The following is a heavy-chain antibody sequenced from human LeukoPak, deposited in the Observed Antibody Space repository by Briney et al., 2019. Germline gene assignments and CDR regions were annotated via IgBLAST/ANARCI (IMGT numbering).Heavy chain of an antibody. J-gene: IGHJ4*02. CDR3: ARDKRLGAVQYFDY. CDR1: EFTVSSNY. Sequence: GGSLRLSCAASEFTVSSNYMSWVRQAPGKGLEWVSVIYSGGSTYYADSVKGRFTISRDNSKNTLYLQMNSLRAEDTAVYYCARDKRLGAVQYFDYWGQGTLVTVSS. CDR2: IYSGGST. V-gene: IGHV3-53*05. D-gene: IGHD6-13*01.